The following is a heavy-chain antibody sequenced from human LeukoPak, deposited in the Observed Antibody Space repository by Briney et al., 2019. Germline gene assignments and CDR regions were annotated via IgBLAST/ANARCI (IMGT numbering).Heavy chain of an antibody. Sequence: ASVKVSCKASGYTFTGYYMHWVRQAPGQGLEWMGWIDPSTGGTNYAQKFQGRVTMTRDTSISTVYMELSRLSLDDTAVYYCARDMYSDSSGRFDPWGQGTLVIVSS. CDR2: IDPSTGGT. CDR1: GYTFTGYY. J-gene: IGHJ5*02. CDR3: ARDMYSDSSGRFDP. D-gene: IGHD3-22*01. V-gene: IGHV1-2*02.